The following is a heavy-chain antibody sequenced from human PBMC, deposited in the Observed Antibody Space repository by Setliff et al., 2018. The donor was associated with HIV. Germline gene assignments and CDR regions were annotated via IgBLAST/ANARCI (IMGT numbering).Heavy chain of an antibody. CDR2: IIPMFGTL. V-gene: IGHV1-69*05. CDR3: ARGHSHGYGYSGSYGPFDI. CDR1: GGTFSSYA. J-gene: IGHJ3*02. D-gene: IGHD1-26*01. Sequence: SVKVSCKASGGTFSSYAINWVRQAPGQGLEWMGGIIPMFGTLNFAQKFHGRVTITTDESTSTAYMELNSLRSEDTAVYYCARGHSHGYGYSGSYGPFDIWGQGTMVTVSS.